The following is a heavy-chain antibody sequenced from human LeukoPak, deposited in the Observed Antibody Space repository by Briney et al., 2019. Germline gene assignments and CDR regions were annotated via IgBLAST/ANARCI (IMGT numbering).Heavy chain of an antibody. J-gene: IGHJ4*02. D-gene: IGHD1-26*01. V-gene: IGHV3-30-3*02. CDR1: GFTFSSYA. CDR3: AKSMGAASD. Sequence: GRSLRLSCAASGFTFSSYAMHWVRQAPGKGLEWVAVISYDGSNKYYADSVKGRFTISRDNSKNTLYLQMNSLRAEDTAVYYCAKSMGAASDWGQGTLVTVSS. CDR2: ISYDGSNK.